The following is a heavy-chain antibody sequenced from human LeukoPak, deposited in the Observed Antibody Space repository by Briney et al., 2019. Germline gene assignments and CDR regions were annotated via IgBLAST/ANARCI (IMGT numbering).Heavy chain of an antibody. CDR2: ISSGGSTI. V-gene: IGHV3-48*02. J-gene: IGHJ4*02. CDR1: GFTFSSYS. CDR3: ARDGYGDYLFDY. D-gene: IGHD4-17*01. Sequence: GESLRLSCAASGFTFSSYSLNWVRQAPGKGLEWVSYISSGGSTIYYADSVKGRFTISRDNARNSLYLQMDSLRDEDTAVYYCARDGYGDYLFDYWGQGTLVTVSS.